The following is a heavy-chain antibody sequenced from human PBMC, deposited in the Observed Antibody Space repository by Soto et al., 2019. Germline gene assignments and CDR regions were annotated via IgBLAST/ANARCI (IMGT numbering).Heavy chain of an antibody. CDR2: IHYTGST. V-gene: IGHV4-59*01. CDR1: GDSINDYY. D-gene: IGHD3-3*01. CDR3: ARGMGVWSGYYIPCLDY. Sequence: SETLSVTCTVSGDSINDYYWGWIRQPPGKGPEWIGYIHYTGSTNSNPSLRSRVTMSLDTSRNQFSLKLSSVTAADTAVFYCARGMGVWSGYYIPCLDYWGRIPPVTLSP. J-gene: IGHJ4*02.